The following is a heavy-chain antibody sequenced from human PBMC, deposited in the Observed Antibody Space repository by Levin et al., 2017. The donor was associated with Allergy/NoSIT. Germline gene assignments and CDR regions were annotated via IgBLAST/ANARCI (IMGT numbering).Heavy chain of an antibody. Sequence: GGSLRLSCAASGFTFDDYAMHWVRQAPGKGLEWVSGISWNSGSIGYADSVKGRFTISRDNAKNSLYLQMNSLRAEDTALYYCAKDGSSSWTAGGDFDYWGQGTLVTVSS. CDR1: GFTFDDYA. V-gene: IGHV3-9*01. CDR2: ISWNSGSI. D-gene: IGHD6-13*01. CDR3: AKDGSSSWTAGGDFDY. J-gene: IGHJ4*02.